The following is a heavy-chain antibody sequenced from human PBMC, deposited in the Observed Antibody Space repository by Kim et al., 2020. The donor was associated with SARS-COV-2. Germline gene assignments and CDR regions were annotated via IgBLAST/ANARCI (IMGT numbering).Heavy chain of an antibody. D-gene: IGHD1-1*01. CDR1: GYSFSEYY. J-gene: IGHJ4*02. Sequence: ASVKVSCKAFGYSFSEYYVHWVRQAPGQGLEWMGTISPSGDWTNYAQKFRGRVSVTRDTSTNTAYMELSSLRSEDTAVYSCAREVPTTCFFDYWGQGTLVTVSS. V-gene: IGHV1-46*01. CDR3: AREVPTTCFFDY. CDR2: ISPSGDWT.